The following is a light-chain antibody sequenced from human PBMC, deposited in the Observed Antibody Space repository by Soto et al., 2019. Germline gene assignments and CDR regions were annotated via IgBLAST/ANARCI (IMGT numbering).Light chain of an antibody. V-gene: IGKV3-11*01. J-gene: IGKJ2*01. CDR2: DAS. CDR3: QQRSNWLYT. Sequence: EIVLTQSPATLSLSPGERATLSCRASQSVSSYLAWYQQKPGQAPRLLIYDASNRATGIPARFSGSGSGTDFTLTISSLEPEDFAAYYCQQRSNWLYTFGQGTKVDIK. CDR1: QSVSSY.